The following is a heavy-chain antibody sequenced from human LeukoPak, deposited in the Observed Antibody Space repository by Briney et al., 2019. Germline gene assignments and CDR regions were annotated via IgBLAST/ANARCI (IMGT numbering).Heavy chain of an antibody. CDR3: AKDFIHRSGEANY. CDR2: ISSSSSST. D-gene: IGHD3-22*01. V-gene: IGHV3-11*05. Sequence: GGSLRLSCVASGFTFSDYYMSWIRQAPGKGLEWISYISSSSSSTNYADSVKGRFTISRDNPKNSLYLLMNSLRAEDTAMYYCAKDFIHRSGEANYWGQGTLVTVSS. CDR1: GFTFSDYY. J-gene: IGHJ4*02.